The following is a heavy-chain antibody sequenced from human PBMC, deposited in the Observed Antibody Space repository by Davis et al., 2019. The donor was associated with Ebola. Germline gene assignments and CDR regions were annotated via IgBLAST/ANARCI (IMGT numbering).Heavy chain of an antibody. J-gene: IGHJ6*02. CDR3: TRNAATYGASMDV. CDR2: ISDSGSTT. D-gene: IGHD3-16*01. Sequence: GESLKISCAASGFTFNKYEMNWVRQAPGKGLEWISYISDSGSTTYYTDSVKGRFTISRDNAANSLHLQMNSLRGEDTAIYYCTRNAATYGASMDVWGRGTTVTVSS. V-gene: IGHV3-48*03. CDR1: GFTFNKYE.